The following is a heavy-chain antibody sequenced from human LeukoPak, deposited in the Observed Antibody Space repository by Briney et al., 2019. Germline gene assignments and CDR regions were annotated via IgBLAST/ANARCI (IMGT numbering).Heavy chain of an antibody. V-gene: IGHV3-23*01. J-gene: IGHJ5*01. D-gene: IGHD2-2*01. CDR2: ISGGGDIT. CDR1: GFTFSSYA. CDR3: GREVPVVDS. Sequence: GGSLRLSCAASGFTFSSYAMTWVRQAPGKGLEWVSVISGGGDITYYRDSAKGRFTISRDNSKNTVYLQMSSLRAEDTAVYYCGREVPVVDSWGQGTLVTVSS.